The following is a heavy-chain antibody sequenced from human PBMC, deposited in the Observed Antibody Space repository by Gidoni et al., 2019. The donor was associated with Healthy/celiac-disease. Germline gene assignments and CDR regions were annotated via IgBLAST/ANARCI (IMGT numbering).Heavy chain of an antibody. Sequence: EVQLVESGGGLVQPGRSLRLSCTASGFTFGDYAMSWFRQAPGKGLEWVGFIRSKAYGGTTEYAASVKGRFTISRDDSKSIAYLQMNSLKTEDTAVYYCTRDRGPSYYDSSGYGVYFDYWGQGTLVTVSS. D-gene: IGHD3-22*01. CDR2: IRSKAYGGTT. CDR3: TRDRGPSYYDSSGYGVYFDY. CDR1: GFTFGDYA. V-gene: IGHV3-49*03. J-gene: IGHJ4*02.